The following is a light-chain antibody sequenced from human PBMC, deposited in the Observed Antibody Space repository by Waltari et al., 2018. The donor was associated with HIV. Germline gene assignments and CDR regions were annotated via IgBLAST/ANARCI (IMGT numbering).Light chain of an antibody. V-gene: IGLV10-54*04. CDR1: NNNVGFQG. J-gene: IGLJ3*02. CDR3: SAWDRSLNVWM. Sequence: QAGLTQPPSVSKGLRQTATLTCTGNNNNVGFQGAAWLQQRPGHPPKLLSYRNNNRPSGISERFSASRSGNTASLTIAGLQPEDEADYYCSAWDRSLNVWMFGGGTKLTVL. CDR2: RNN.